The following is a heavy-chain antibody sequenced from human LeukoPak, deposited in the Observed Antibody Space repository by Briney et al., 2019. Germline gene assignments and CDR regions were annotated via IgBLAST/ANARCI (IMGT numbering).Heavy chain of an antibody. CDR3: TRDQTPYY. CDR1: GFTFSNVW. V-gene: IGHV3-15*01. CDR2: IKSKTDGGTT. Sequence: GGSLRLSCAASGFTFSNVWMSWVRQAPGRGLEWVGRIKSKTDGGTTDYAAPVKGRFTISRDDSNSIAYLEMDSLKTDDTAVYYCTRDQTPYYWGQGTLVTVSS. J-gene: IGHJ4*02.